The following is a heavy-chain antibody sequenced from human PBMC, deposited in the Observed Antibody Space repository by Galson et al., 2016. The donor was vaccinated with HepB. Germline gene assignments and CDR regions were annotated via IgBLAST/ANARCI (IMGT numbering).Heavy chain of an antibody. CDR3: ARECRGWCKGGGDTTYKHDLDV. J-gene: IGHJ6*02. V-gene: IGHV3-21*01. D-gene: IGHD6-19*01. CDR2: IRGSSSYI. CDR1: GFSFTNYN. Sequence: SLRLSCAASGFSFTNYNMNWVRQAPGKGLEWVSSIRGSSSYIQYAASVKGRFTSSRDNAKNSLYLQMNSLRADDTAVYYCARECRGWCKGGGDTTYKHDLDVWGQGTMVTVSS.